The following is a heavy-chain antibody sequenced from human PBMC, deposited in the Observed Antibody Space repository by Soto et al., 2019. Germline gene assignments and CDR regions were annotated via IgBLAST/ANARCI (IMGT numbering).Heavy chain of an antibody. CDR3: ARGHSTDCSNGVCSFFYNHEMDV. CDR2: INPKSGGT. V-gene: IGHV1-2*04. CDR1: GYSFTDYH. J-gene: IGHJ6*02. Sequence: ASVKVSCKASGYSFTDYHVHWVRQAPGQGLGWLGRINPKSGGTSTAQKFQGWVTMTRDTSINTAYMDLTRLRSDDTAVYYCARGHSTDCSNGVCSFFYNHEMDVWGQGTPITV. D-gene: IGHD2-8*01.